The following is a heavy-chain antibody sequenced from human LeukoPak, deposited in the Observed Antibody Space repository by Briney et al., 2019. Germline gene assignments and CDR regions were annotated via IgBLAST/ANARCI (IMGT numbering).Heavy chain of an antibody. CDR1: GFTFREDW. D-gene: IGHD3-22*01. J-gene: IGHJ4*02. Sequence: PGGSLRLSCVASGFTFREDWMSGVRQAPGKGLEWVANIKHDGSEKYYVDSVKGRFTISRDNAENSLYLQMNSLRAEDTPVYYCARGYYDNSGYYFPFDFWGQGTLVTVSS. CDR3: ARGYYDNSGYYFPFDF. V-gene: IGHV3-7*02. CDR2: IKHDGSEK.